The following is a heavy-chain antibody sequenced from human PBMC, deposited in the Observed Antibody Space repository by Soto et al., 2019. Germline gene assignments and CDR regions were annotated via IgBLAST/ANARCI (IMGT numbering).Heavy chain of an antibody. CDR1: GFTFSSYS. J-gene: IGHJ3*02. Sequence: GGSLRLSCAASGFTFSSYSMNWVRQAPGKGLEWVSYISSSSSTIYYADSVKGRFTISRDNAKNSLYLQMNSLRAEDTAVYYCARDDLWYAFDIWGQGTMVTVSS. CDR3: ARDDLWYAFDI. D-gene: IGHD3-10*01. CDR2: ISSSSSTI. V-gene: IGHV3-48*01.